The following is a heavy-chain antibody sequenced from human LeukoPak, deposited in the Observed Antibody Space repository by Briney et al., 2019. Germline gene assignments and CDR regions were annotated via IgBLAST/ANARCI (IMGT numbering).Heavy chain of an antibody. CDR3: AREAVAAAGRIDY. Sequence: SETLSLTCAVYGGSFSGYYWSWIRQHPGKGLEWIGYIYYSGSTYYNPSLKSRVTISVDTSKNQFSLKLSSVTAADTAVYYCAREAVAAAGRIDYWGQGTLVTVSS. CDR1: GGSFSGYY. CDR2: IYYSGST. D-gene: IGHD6-13*01. V-gene: IGHV4-31*11. J-gene: IGHJ4*02.